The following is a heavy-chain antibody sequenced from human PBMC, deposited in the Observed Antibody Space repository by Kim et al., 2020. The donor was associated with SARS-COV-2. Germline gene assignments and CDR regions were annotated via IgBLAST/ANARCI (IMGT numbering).Heavy chain of an antibody. Sequence: GGSLRLSCAASGFTFSNAWMSWVRQAPGKGLEWVGRIKSKTDGGTTDYAAPVKGRFTISRDDSKNTLYLQMNSLKTEDTAVYYCTTDIPMVRGWSSYYYGMGGWGRGTTVTVSS. CDR3: TTDIPMVRGWSSYYYGMGG. J-gene: IGHJ6*02. CDR2: IKSKTDGGTT. V-gene: IGHV3-15*01. CDR1: GFTFSNAW. D-gene: IGHD3-10*01.